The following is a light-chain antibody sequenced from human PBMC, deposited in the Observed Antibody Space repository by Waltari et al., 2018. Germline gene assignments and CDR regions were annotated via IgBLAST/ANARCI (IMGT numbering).Light chain of an antibody. CDR2: ANT. J-gene: IGLJ3*02. CDR3: QSYDNSLSGRWV. Sequence: QSVLTQPPSVSGAPGQRVTNSCTWSSPNIGAGYDIHWYQQLPGAAPKLLIYANTKRPSGFPDRVAGSKSATSASLAITGLQAEDEADYYCQSYDNSLSGRWVFGGGTKLTVL. V-gene: IGLV1-40*01. CDR1: SPNIGAGYD.